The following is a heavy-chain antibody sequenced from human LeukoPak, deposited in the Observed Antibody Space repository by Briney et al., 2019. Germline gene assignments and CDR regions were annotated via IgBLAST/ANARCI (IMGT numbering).Heavy chain of an antibody. CDR3: ARDRAVTQDWVEFDP. D-gene: IGHD4-17*01. CDR2: IRDSGET. Sequence: GGSLRLSCAGSGFSVSNYYMSWVRQAPGKGLEWVSLIRDSGETFYADSVEGRFTISRDNSKNTMYLQMNRLRVEDTAVYFCARDRAVTQDWVEFDPWGQGTLVTVSS. V-gene: IGHV3-66*03. CDR1: GFSVSNYY. J-gene: IGHJ5*02.